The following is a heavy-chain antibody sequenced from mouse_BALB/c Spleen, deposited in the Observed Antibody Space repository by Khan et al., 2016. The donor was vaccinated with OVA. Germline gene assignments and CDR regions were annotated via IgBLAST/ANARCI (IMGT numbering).Heavy chain of an antibody. CDR3: ARMVRK. CDR1: GLNIKNPY. D-gene: IGHD1-1*02. V-gene: IGHV14-3*02. Sequence: VQLQESGAELVKSGATVKLSCTASGLNIKNPYMHWLKQWPEQGLEWIGRIDPPTGNTKYDPKFKDKATITADPSSNTAYLQLSSLTSEDTADYYCARMVRKWGQGTTLTVSS. J-gene: IGHJ2*01. CDR2: IDPPTGNT.